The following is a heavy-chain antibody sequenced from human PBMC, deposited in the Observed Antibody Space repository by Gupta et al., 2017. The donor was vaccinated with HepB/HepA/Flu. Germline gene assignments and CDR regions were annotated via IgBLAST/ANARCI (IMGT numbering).Heavy chain of an antibody. CDR2: IAYDGSNK. D-gene: IGHD3-9*01. J-gene: IGHJ4*02. CDR3: ARDTYDKEFDY. Sequence: QVQLVESGGGVVQPGRALRLSGAASGFTSSSSVIHWVRQAPGKGLEWVAVIAYDGSNKYYADSVKGRFTISRDNSKNTLYLQMNSLRAEDTAVYYCARDTYDKEFDYWGQGTLVTVSS. V-gene: IGHV3-30-3*01. CDR1: GFTSSSSV.